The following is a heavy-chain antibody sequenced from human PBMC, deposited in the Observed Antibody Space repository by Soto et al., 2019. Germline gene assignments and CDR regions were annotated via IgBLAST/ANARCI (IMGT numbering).Heavy chain of an antibody. Sequence: SETLSLTCAVSGYSIRSGYYWGGIRQPPGKGLEWIGSIYHSGSTYYNPSLKSRVTISVDTSKNQFSLKLSSVTASDTAVYYCARDLYYYDSSGYHWEAPFDYWGQGTLVT. J-gene: IGHJ4*02. V-gene: IGHV4-38-2*02. CDR1: GYSIRSGYY. CDR3: ARDLYYYDSSGYHWEAPFDY. D-gene: IGHD3-22*01. CDR2: IYHSGST.